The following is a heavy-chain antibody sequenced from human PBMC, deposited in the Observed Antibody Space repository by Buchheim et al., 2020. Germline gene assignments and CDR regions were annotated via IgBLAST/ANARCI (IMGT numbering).Heavy chain of an antibody. CDR2: INGGGAST. CDR3: ARGLSPSLWSYHYGLDV. CDR1: GSTFSNYA. Sequence: EVQLLESGGGLVQPGGSLRVSCAVSGSTFSNYAMSWVRQPPGKGLEWVSAINGGGASTYYADSVKGRFTVSRDNSKNTLFLQMNSLRAEDTAVYYCARGLSPSLWSYHYGLDVWGQGTT. D-gene: IGHD2-8*02. V-gene: IGHV3-23*01. J-gene: IGHJ6*02.